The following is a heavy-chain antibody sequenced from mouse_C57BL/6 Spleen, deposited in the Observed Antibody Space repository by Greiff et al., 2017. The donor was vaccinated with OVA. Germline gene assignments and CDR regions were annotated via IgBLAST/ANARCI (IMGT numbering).Heavy chain of an antibody. CDR1: GYTFTDYY. J-gene: IGHJ4*01. V-gene: IGHV1-76*01. Sequence: VQLQQSGAELVRPGASVKLSCKASGYTFTDYYINWVKQRPGQGLEWIARIYPGSGNTYYNEKFKGKATLNAEKSSRTAYMQLSSLTAEDSADYFCARRGEDDEAGRGYYAMDYWGQGTSVTVSS. CDR2: IYPGSGNT. CDR3: ARRGEDDEAGRGYYAMDY. D-gene: IGHD2-12*01.